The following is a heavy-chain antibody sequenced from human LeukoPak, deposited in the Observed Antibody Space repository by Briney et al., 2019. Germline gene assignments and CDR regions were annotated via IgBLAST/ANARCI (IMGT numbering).Heavy chain of an antibody. D-gene: IGHD2-2*01. Sequence: GGSLRLSCAASGFTFSSYWMSWVRQAPGKGLEWVANIKQDGSEKYYVDSVKGRFTISRDNAKNSLYLQMNSLRAEDTAVYYCARHHRGQYHLFDYWGQGTLVTVSS. V-gene: IGHV3-7*01. J-gene: IGHJ4*02. CDR3: ARHHRGQYHLFDY. CDR1: GFTFSSYW. CDR2: IKQDGSEK.